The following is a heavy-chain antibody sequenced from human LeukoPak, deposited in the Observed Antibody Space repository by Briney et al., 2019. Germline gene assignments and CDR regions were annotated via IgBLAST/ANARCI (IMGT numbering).Heavy chain of an antibody. V-gene: IGHV3-74*01. Sequence: PGGSLRLSCAASEFTFSSYWMHWVRQAPGKGLVWVSRINNDGSSRSYADFVKGRSTISRDNAKNTLYLQMNSLRAEDTAVYYCAIGGDVQYDYWGQGALVTVSS. CDR3: AIGGDVQYDY. CDR2: INNDGSSR. J-gene: IGHJ4*02. CDR1: EFTFSSYW. D-gene: IGHD4-17*01.